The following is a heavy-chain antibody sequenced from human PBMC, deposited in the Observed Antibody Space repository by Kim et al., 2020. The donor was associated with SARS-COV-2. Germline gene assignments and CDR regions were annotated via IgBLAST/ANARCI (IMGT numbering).Heavy chain of an antibody. Sequence: YNPSLKSRVTIAVDTSKNQFSLKLSSVTAADTAVYYCARGGAAADHYFDYWGQGTLVTVSS. D-gene: IGHD6-13*01. CDR3: ARGGAAADHYFDY. J-gene: IGHJ4*02. V-gene: IGHV4-34*01.